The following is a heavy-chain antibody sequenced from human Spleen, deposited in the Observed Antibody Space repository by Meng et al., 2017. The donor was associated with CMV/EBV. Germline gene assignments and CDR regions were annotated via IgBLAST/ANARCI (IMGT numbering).Heavy chain of an antibody. CDR1: GGSISSSGYD. CDR3: ARRRKQGGFDP. CDR2: IYYSGST. Sequence: CTVSGGSISSSGYDCAWIRQPPGKGLEWIGSIYYSGSTYYNPSLRSRVTISVDTSKSQFSLKLISVTAADTAVYYCARRRKQGGFDPWGQGTLVTVSS. V-gene: IGHV4-39*01. J-gene: IGHJ5*02. D-gene: IGHD6-13*01.